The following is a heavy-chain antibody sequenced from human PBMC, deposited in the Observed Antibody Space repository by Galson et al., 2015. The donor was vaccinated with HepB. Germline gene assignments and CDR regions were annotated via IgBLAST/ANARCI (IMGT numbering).Heavy chain of an antibody. D-gene: IGHD6-19*01. CDR3: ARDGIAVAGKYDY. V-gene: IGHV3-33*01. CDR1: GFTFSSYG. Sequence: SLRLSCAASGFTFSSYGMHWVRQAPGKGLEWVAVIWYDGSNKYYADSVKGRFTISRDNSKNTLYLQMNSLRAEDTAVYYCARDGIAVAGKYDYWGQGTLVTVSS. CDR2: IWYDGSNK. J-gene: IGHJ4*02.